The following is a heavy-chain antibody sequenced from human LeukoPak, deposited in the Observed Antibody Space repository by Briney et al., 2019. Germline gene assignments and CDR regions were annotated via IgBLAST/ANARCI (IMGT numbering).Heavy chain of an antibody. Sequence: SETLSLTCAVSGGSLSSGGYSWSWIRQPPGKGLEWIGYIYHSGSTYYNPSLKSRVTISVDRSKNQFSLKLSSVTAADTAVYYCARVRRDFYYDSSGYTPDYWYFDLWGRGTLVTVSS. V-gene: IGHV4-30-2*01. CDR1: GGSLSSGGYS. D-gene: IGHD3-22*01. J-gene: IGHJ2*01. CDR2: IYHSGST. CDR3: ARVRRDFYYDSSGYTPDYWYFDL.